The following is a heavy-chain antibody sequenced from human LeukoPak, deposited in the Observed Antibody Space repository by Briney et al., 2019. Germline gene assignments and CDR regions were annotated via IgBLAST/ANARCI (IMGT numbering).Heavy chain of an antibody. D-gene: IGHD6-13*01. V-gene: IGHV4-30-4*08. Sequence: SETLSLTCTVSGGSISSGDYYWSWIRQPPGKGLEWIGYIYYSGSTYYNPSLKSRVTISVDTSKNQFSLKLSSVTAADTAVYYCASRIAAAGNPDYWGQGTLVTVSS. CDR1: GGSISSGDYY. CDR3: ASRIAAAGNPDY. J-gene: IGHJ4*02. CDR2: IYYSGST.